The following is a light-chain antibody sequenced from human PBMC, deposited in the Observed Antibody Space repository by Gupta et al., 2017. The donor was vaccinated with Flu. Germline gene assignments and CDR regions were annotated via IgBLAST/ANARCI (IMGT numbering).Light chain of an antibody. CDR2: GSS. J-gene: IGKJ1*01. CDR1: QSVSNSS. CDR3: QQCGTSSWT. Sequence: GTLSLAPGERATLSCRTSQSVSNSSLGWYQQKPGQAPRLLNYGSSNRATDIPDRFSGSGSGTDFTLTISRLEPEDFAVYYCQQCGTSSWTFGQGTKVEAK. V-gene: IGKV3-20*01.